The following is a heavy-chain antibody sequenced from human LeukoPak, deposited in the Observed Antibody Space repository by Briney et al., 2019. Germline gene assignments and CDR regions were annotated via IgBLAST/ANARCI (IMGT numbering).Heavy chain of an antibody. Sequence: PGGSLRLSCAASGFTFSSYAMSWVRQAPGKGLEWVSAISGSGGSTYYADSVKGRFTISRDNSKSTLYLQMNSLRAEDTAVYYCAKRGGGYSYGYYYYYGMDVWGQGTTVTVSS. V-gene: IGHV3-23*01. D-gene: IGHD5-18*01. J-gene: IGHJ6*02. CDR2: ISGSGGST. CDR3: AKRGGGYSYGYYYYYGMDV. CDR1: GFTFSSYA.